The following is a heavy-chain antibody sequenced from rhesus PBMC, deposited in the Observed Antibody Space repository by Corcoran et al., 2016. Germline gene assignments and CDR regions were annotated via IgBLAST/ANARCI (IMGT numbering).Heavy chain of an antibody. J-gene: IGHJ6*01. CDR3: ARDSQGMGGLDS. V-gene: IGHV4-127*01. D-gene: IGHD5-42*01. Sequence: QVQLQESGPGVVKPSETLSLTCAVSGGSISGYYLWSWIRQPPGKGLEWIGYFGGMRGSTKANTSSKNRVTMSKDTSKNQFSLKLSAGTAADTAVYYCARDSQGMGGLDSWGQGVVVTVSS. CDR1: GGSISGYYL. CDR2: FGGMRGST.